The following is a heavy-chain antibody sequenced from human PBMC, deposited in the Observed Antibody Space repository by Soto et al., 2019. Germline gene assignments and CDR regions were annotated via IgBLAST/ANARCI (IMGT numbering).Heavy chain of an antibody. Sequence: ASVKVSCKASGYTFTYRYLHWVRQAPGQALEWMGWITPFNGNTNYAQKLQGRVTMTRDRSTSTAYMELRSLRSDDTAVYYCARGGITMVRGVTTGDYYYYMDVWGKGTTVTVS. J-gene: IGHJ6*03. V-gene: IGHV1-45*02. CDR2: ITPFNGNT. CDR3: ARGGITMVRGVTTGDYYYYMDV. D-gene: IGHD3-10*01. CDR1: GYTFTYRY.